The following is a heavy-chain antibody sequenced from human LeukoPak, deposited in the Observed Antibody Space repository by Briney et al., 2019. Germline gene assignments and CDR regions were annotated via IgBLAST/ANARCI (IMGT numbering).Heavy chain of an antibody. CDR1: GYTFTGYY. V-gene: IGHV1-2*02. D-gene: IGHD3-22*01. Sequence: GASVKVSCKASGYTFTGYYMHWVRQAPGQGFEWMGWINPNSGGTNYAQKFQGRVTMTRDTSISTAYMELSRLRSDDTAVYYCARDSRYYYDSSDTFLIRPPNWFDPWGQGTLVTVSS. CDR3: ARDSRYYYDSSDTFLIRPPNWFDP. CDR2: INPNSGGT. J-gene: IGHJ5*02.